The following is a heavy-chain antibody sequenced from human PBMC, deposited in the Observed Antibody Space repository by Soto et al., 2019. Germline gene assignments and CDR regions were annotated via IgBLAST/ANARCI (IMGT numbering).Heavy chain of an antibody. Sequence: SETLSLTCAVSGASIGTNNWWSLVRQPPGKGLEWIGEVYHSGTTNCNPSLKSRVTISINNSNNQFSLTLTSMPAADTALYYCAVQRDGYVDYLSPGTLHAVST. CDR1: GASIGTNNW. CDR3: AVQRDGYVDY. CDR2: VYHSGTT. D-gene: IGHD1-1*01. V-gene: IGHV4-4*02. J-gene: IGHJ4*02.